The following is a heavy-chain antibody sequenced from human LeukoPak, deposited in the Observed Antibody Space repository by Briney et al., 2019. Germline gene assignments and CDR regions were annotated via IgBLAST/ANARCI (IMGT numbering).Heavy chain of an antibody. J-gene: IGHJ4*02. CDR3: AKSFPMTTVTYFDY. CDR1: GFTVSSNY. CDR2: ISGSGGST. Sequence: PGGSLRLSCAASGFTVSSNYMSWVRQAPGKGLEWVSAISGSGGSTYYADSVKGRFTISRDNSKNTLYLQMNSLRAEDTAVYYCAKSFPMTTVTYFDYWGQGTLVTVSS. D-gene: IGHD4-11*01. V-gene: IGHV3-23*01.